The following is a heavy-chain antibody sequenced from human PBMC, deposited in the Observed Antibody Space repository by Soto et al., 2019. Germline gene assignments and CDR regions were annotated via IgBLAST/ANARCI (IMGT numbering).Heavy chain of an antibody. J-gene: IGHJ6*02. D-gene: IGHD4-17*01. CDR1: GGSISSYY. CDR2: IYYSGST. CDR3: ARGLTTVSTGLLWRSVLYYYGMDV. V-gene: IGHV4-59*01. Sequence: SETLSLTCTESGGSISSYYWSWIRQPPGKGLEWIGYIYYSGSTNYNPSLKSRVTISVDTSKNQFSLKLSSVTAADTAVYCCARGLTTVSTGLLWRSVLYYYGMDVWGQGTAVTVSS.